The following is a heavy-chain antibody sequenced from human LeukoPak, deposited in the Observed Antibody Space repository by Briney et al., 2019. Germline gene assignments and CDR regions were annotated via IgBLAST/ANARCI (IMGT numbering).Heavy chain of an antibody. CDR3: ARDRVSLWFGELFIGFDP. V-gene: IGHV4-4*07. Sequence: SETLSLTCTVSGGSISSYYWSWIRQPAGKGLEWIGRIYTSGSTNYNPSLKSRVTMSVDTSKNQFSLKLSSVTAADTAVYYCARDRVSLWFGELFIGFDPWGQGTLVTVSS. J-gene: IGHJ5*02. D-gene: IGHD3-10*01. CDR2: IYTSGST. CDR1: GGSISSYY.